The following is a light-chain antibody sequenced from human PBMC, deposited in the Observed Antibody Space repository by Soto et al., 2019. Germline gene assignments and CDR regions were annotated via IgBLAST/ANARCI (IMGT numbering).Light chain of an antibody. CDR3: PQYGSSPWT. J-gene: IGKJ1*01. CDR1: QSVSSNY. Sequence: EIVLTQSPGTLSLSPGERATLSCRASQSVSSNYVAWYQQKPGQAPRPLIYGASSRATGIPDRFSGSGAVTDFTRTISRLEPEDFAVYYWPQYGSSPWTFGQGTKVEIK. V-gene: IGKV3-20*01. CDR2: GAS.